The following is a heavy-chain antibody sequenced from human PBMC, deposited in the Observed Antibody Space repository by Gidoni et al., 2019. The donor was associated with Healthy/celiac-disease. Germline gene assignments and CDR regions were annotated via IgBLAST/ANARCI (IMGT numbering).Heavy chain of an antibody. CDR2: IFSNDEK. Sequence: QVTLKESGPVLVKPTETLTLTCTVSGFSLSNAIMGVSWIRQPPGKALEGLAHIFSNDEKSYSTSLKSRLTISKDTSKSQVVLTMTNMDPVDTATYYCARIQGWAYSNPHGDYGMDVWGQGTTVTVSS. CDR1: GFSLSNAIMG. V-gene: IGHV2-26*01. D-gene: IGHD4-4*01. J-gene: IGHJ6*02. CDR3: ARIQGWAYSNPHGDYGMDV.